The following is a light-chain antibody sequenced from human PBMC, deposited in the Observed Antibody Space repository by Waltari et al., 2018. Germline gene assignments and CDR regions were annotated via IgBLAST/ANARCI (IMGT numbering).Light chain of an antibody. V-gene: IGLV2-23*03. Sequence: QSALTQPASVSGSPGQSITISCTGTSSDDGSYNLVSWYQQHPGKAPKRRSYEGNKRPSGVSNRFSGSKSGTPASLTISGLQGEDEADYHCCSYAGSNTFVVFGGGTKLTVL. CDR1: SSDDGSYNL. CDR2: EGN. J-gene: IGLJ3*02. CDR3: CSYAGSNTFVV.